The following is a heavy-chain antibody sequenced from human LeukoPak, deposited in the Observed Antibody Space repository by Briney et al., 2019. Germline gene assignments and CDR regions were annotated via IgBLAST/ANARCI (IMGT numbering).Heavy chain of an antibody. Sequence: GASVKVSCKASGYIFTDYYLHWVRQAPGRGLEWMAWINPKSGGTKYAQKFEGRVTMTRDTSSSTAYMEVSTLRSDDTAVYFCARDMLAVPSNWFDPWGQGTLVTVSS. D-gene: IGHD2-8*01. J-gene: IGHJ5*02. CDR3: ARDMLAVPSNWFDP. CDR1: GYIFTDYY. V-gene: IGHV1-2*02. CDR2: INPKSGGT.